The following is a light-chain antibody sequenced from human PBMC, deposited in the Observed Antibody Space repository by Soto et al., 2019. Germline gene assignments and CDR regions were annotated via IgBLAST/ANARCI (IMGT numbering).Light chain of an antibody. CDR3: SSYTSSSTS. Sequence: QSVLTQAASVSGSPGQSITISCPGTSSDVGGYNYVSWYQQHPGKAPKLMIYDVSNRPSGVSNRFSGSKSGNTASLTISGLQAEDEADYYCSSYTSSSTSFGTGTKVTGL. V-gene: IGLV2-14*01. J-gene: IGLJ1*01. CDR2: DVS. CDR1: SSDVGGYNY.